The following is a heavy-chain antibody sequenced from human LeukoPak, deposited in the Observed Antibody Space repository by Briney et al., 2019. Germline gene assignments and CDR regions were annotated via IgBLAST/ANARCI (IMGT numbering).Heavy chain of an antibody. J-gene: IGHJ5*02. Sequence: SETLSLTCTVSGGSISIYYWSWIRQPPGKGLEWIGYTYNSGSTNYNPSLKSRVTISVDTSKNQFSLKLSSVTAADTAVYYCARGLTRWFDPWGQGTLVTVSS. CDR3: ARGLTRWFDP. V-gene: IGHV4-59*12. D-gene: IGHD3-9*01. CDR1: GGSISIYY. CDR2: TYNSGST.